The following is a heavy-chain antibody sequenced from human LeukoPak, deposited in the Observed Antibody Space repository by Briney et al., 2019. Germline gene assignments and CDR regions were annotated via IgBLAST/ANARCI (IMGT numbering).Heavy chain of an antibody. CDR1: GFSFSDYA. CDR2: ISSSSSYI. Sequence: GGSLRLSCAASGFSFSDYAIYWVRQAPGKGLEWVSSISSSSSYIYYADSVKGRFTISRDNAKNSLYLQMNSLRAEDTAVYYCARDGIQLWFAYYFDYWGQGTLVTVSS. D-gene: IGHD5-18*01. V-gene: IGHV3-21*01. J-gene: IGHJ4*02. CDR3: ARDGIQLWFAYYFDY.